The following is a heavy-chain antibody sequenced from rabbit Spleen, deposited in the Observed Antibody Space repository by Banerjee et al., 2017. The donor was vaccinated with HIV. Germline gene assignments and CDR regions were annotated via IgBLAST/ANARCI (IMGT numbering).Heavy chain of an antibody. CDR1: GFSFSSGYD. CDR2: IYAGSGDST. CDR3: ARNYVNAFDP. V-gene: IGHV1S45*01. D-gene: IGHD1-1*01. Sequence: QEQLEESGGGLVKPEGSLTLTCKASGFSFSSGYDMCWVRQAPGKGLEWIACIYAGSGDSTYYASWPKGRFTISKTSSTTVTLQMTSLTAADTATYFCARNYVNAFDPWGQGTLVTVS. J-gene: IGHJ2*01.